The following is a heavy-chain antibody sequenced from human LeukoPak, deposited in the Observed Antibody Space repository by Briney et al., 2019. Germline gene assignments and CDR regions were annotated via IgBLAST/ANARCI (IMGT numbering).Heavy chain of an antibody. CDR2: ISYDGSNK. J-gene: IGHJ4*02. V-gene: IGHV3-30*18. CDR3: AKDRTRYDSSGYLDY. Sequence: PGRSLRLSCAASGFTFSSYGMHWGRQAPGKGLEWVAVISYDGSNKYYADSVKGRFTISRDNSKNTLYLQMNSLRAEDTAVYYCAKDRTRYDSSGYLDYWGQGTLVTVSS. D-gene: IGHD3-22*01. CDR1: GFTFSSYG.